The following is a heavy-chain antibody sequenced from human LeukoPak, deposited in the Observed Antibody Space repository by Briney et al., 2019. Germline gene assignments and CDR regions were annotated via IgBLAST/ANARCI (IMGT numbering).Heavy chain of an antibody. Sequence: GGSLRLSCSASGFTFTNYNMHWVRQTPGKGLQWVAAILYDGSKKYYADSVKGRFSVYRDNSNNTLYLQMNSLKTEDTAVYSCANFDGDSQAFHIWGQGTMVTVSS. CDR1: GFTFTNYN. CDR3: ANFDGDSQAFHI. CDR2: ILYDGSKK. D-gene: IGHD3-9*01. V-gene: IGHV3-30*18. J-gene: IGHJ3*02.